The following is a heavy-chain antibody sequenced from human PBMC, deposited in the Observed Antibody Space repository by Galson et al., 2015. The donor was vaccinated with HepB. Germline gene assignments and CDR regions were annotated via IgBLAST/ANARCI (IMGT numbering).Heavy chain of an antibody. V-gene: IGHV5-51*03. CDR1: GYIFTNYW. D-gene: IGHD2-21*02. CDR3: AVVFTDSAAYS. J-gene: IGHJ4*02. CDR2: IYPGDSDT. Sequence: QSGAEVKKPGESLKISCKGSGYIFTNYWIGWVRQMPGKGLEWLGVIYPGDSDTRYSPSFQAQVTISADKSVNTTYLQWSSLKASDSAMYYCAVVFTDSAAYSWGQGTQVTVSS.